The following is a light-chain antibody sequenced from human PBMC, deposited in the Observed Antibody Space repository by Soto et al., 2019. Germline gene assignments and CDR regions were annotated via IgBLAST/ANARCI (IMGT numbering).Light chain of an antibody. Sequence: QSALTQPPSASGSPGQSVTISCTGTSSDVGAYNYVSWYQQHPGKAPKLMIYEVTKRPSGVPARFSGSKSGNTASLTVSGLQAEDEADYYCTSYTPGGAFVVFGGGTQLTVL. CDR3: TSYTPGGAFVV. J-gene: IGLJ2*01. CDR2: EVT. CDR1: SSDVGAYNY. V-gene: IGLV2-8*01.